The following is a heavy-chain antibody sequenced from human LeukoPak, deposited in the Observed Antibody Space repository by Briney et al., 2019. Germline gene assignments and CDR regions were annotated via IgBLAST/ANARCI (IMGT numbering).Heavy chain of an antibody. CDR1: GGTFSNYA. CDR2: MIPISSTA. V-gene: IGHV1-69*01. J-gene: IGHJ4*02. Sequence: ASVKVSCKASGGTFSNYAISWVRQAPGQGLEWMGGMIPISSTAKYVEKFQGRVAFTADESTSTVFMEMSNLRSEDTAVYYCARGRGLARPEFDYWGQGTLVTVSS. CDR3: ARGRGLARPEFDY. D-gene: IGHD3-10*01.